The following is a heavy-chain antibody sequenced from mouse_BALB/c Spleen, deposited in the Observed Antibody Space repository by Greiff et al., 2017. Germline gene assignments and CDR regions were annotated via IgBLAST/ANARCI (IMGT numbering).Heavy chain of an antibody. Sequence: EVKLQESGPGLVKPSQSLSLTCSVTGYSITSGYYWNWIRQFPGNKLEWMGYISYDGSNNYNPSLKNRISITRDTSKNQFFLKLNSVTTEDTATYYCARGDYDDGLDYWGQGTSVTVSS. V-gene: IGHV3-6*02. CDR2: ISYDGSN. CDR3: ARGDYDDGLDY. CDR1: GYSITSGYY. D-gene: IGHD2-4*01. J-gene: IGHJ4*01.